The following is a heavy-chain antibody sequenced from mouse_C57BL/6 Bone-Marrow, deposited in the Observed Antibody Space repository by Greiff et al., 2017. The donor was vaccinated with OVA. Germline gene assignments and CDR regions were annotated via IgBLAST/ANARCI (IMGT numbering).Heavy chain of an antibody. Sequence: EVQLQQSGAELVRPGASVKLSCTASGFNIKDVYMHWVKQRPEQGLEWIGWIDPENGDTEYASKFQGKATITADTSSNTAYLQLSSLTSEDTAVYYCTILWLRNYWGQGTTLTVSS. D-gene: IGHD2-2*01. J-gene: IGHJ2*01. CDR3: TILWLRNY. CDR1: GFNIKDVY. CDR2: IDPENGDT. V-gene: IGHV14-4*01.